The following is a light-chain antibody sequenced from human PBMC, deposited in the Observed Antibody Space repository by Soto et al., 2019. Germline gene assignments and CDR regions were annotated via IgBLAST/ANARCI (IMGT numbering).Light chain of an antibody. J-gene: IGKJ1*01. V-gene: IGKV1-5*03. CDR2: KAS. Sequence: DIQMTQSPSTLSASVGDRVTIICRASQSISSWLAWYQQKPGKAPKLLIYKASTLEGGVPSRFSGSGSGTEFTLTISSLQPDDFATYYCQQYNSYWTFGQGTKVDIK. CDR3: QQYNSYWT. CDR1: QSISSW.